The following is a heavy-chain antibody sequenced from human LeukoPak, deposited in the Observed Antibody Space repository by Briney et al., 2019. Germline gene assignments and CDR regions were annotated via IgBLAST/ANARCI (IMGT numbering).Heavy chain of an antibody. J-gene: IGHJ4*02. CDR2: INPSGGST. CDR3: ARGGSLRWLQTPSDY. D-gene: IGHD5-24*01. Sequence: ASVKVSCKASGYTFTSYYMHWVRQAPGQGLEWMGIINPSGGSTSYAQKFQGRVTMTRDTSTSTVYMELSSLRSEDTAVYYCARGGSLRWLQTPSDYWGQGTLVTVSS. V-gene: IGHV1-46*01. CDR1: GYTFTSYY.